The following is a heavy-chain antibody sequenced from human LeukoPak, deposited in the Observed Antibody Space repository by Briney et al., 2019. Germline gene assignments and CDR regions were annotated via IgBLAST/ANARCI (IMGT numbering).Heavy chain of an antibody. CDR2: ISYDGSNK. V-gene: IGHV3-30*18. CDR3: AKDHYYDSSGYYFDPRLNDAFDI. D-gene: IGHD3-22*01. J-gene: IGHJ3*02. CDR1: GFTFSSYG. Sequence: GGSLRLSCAASGFTFSSYGMHWVRQAPGKGLEWVAVISYDGSNKYYADSVKGRFTISRDNSKNTLYLQMNSLRAEDTAVYYCAKDHYYDSSGYYFDPRLNDAFDIWGQGTMVTVSS.